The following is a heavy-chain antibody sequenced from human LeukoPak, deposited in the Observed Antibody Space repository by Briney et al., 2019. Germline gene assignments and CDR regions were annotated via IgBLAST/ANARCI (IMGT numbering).Heavy chain of an antibody. J-gene: IGHJ4*02. CDR3: ARIGGTYYEYYFDY. V-gene: IGHV4-4*07. D-gene: IGHD1-26*01. CDR1: GGSISSYY. Sequence: SETLSLTCTVSGGSISSYYWSWIRQPAGKRLEWIGRIYTSGSTNYNPSLKSRVTVSVDTSKNQFSLKLSSVTAADTAVYYCARIGGTYYEYYFDYWGQGTLVTVSS. CDR2: IYTSGST.